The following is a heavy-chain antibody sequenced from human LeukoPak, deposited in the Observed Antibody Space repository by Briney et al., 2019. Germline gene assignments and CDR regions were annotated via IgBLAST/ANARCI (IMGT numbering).Heavy chain of an antibody. V-gene: IGHV4-59*01. CDR2: IYNTGST. CDR1: GDSISSYY. D-gene: IGHD6-13*01. CDR3: ARGSSSWSPDFDY. J-gene: IGHJ4*02. Sequence: SETLSLTCTVSGDSISSYYWSWIRQPPGKKLEWIGYIYNTGSTSYNPSLKSQVTISVDTSKNQFSLKVTSVTAADTAVYYCARGSSSWSPDFDYWGQGTLVTVSS.